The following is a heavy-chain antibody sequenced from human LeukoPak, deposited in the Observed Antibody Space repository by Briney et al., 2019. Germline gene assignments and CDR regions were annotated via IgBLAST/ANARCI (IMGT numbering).Heavy chain of an antibody. V-gene: IGHV4-59*01. CDR1: GGSISNDY. D-gene: IGHD2-21*02. CDR2: IYYSGST. Sequence: PSETLSLTCTVSGGSISNDYWSWIRQPPGKGLEWIGYIYYSGSTNYNPSLKSRVTISVDTSKNQFSLKLSSVTAADTAVYYCARSVVVTAKFDYWGQGTLVTVSS. J-gene: IGHJ4*02. CDR3: ARSVVVTAKFDY.